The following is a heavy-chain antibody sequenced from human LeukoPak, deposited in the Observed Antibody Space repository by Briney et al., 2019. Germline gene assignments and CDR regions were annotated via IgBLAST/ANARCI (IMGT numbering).Heavy chain of an antibody. J-gene: IGHJ6*03. CDR1: GFTFSSYA. Sequence: GGSLRLSCAASGFTFSSYAMHWVRQAPGKGLEWVAFIRYDGSNKYYADSVKGRFTISRDNSKNTLYLQMNSLRAEDTAVYYCAKTGNYYDSSGHFNYYYYYMDVWGKGTTVTISS. CDR2: IRYDGSNK. D-gene: IGHD3-22*01. V-gene: IGHV3-30*02. CDR3: AKTGNYYDSSGHFNYYYYYMDV.